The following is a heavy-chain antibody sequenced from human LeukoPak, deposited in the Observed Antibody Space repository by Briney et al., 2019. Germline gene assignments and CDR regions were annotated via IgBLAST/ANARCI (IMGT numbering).Heavy chain of an antibody. CDR1: GYTLTELS. J-gene: IGHJ6*02. CDR3: ATRYCSSTSCPPSPGGKHYYYYGMDV. CDR2: FDPEDGET. Sequence: ASVKVSCKVSGYTLTELSMHWVRQAPGKGLEWMGGFDPEDGETIYAQKFQGRVTMTEDTSTDTAYMELSSLRSEDTAVYYCATRYCSSTSCPPSPGGKHYYYYGMDVWGQGTTVTVSS. D-gene: IGHD2-2*01. V-gene: IGHV1-24*01.